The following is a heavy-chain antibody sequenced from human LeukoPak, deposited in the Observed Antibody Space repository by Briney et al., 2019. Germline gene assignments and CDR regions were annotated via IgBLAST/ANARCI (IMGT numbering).Heavy chain of an antibody. J-gene: IGHJ3*02. Sequence: SETLSLTCTVSGYSISSGYYWGWIRQPPGKGLEWIGSIYHSGSTYYNPSLKSRVTISVDTSKNQFSLKLSSVTAADTAVYYCATFSIAAAENAFDIWGQGTMVTVSS. CDR3: ATFSIAAAENAFDI. D-gene: IGHD6-13*01. V-gene: IGHV4-38-2*02. CDR1: GYSISSGYY. CDR2: IYHSGST.